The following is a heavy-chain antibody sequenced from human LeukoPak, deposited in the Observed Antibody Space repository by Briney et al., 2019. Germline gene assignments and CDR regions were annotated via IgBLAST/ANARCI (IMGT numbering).Heavy chain of an antibody. Sequence: KTSETLSLTCAVYGGSFSGYYWSWIRQPPGKGLEWIGEINHSGSTNYNPSLKSRVTISVDTSKNQFSLKLSSVTAADTAVYYCASESVVTHYFDYWGQGTLVTVSS. J-gene: IGHJ4*02. V-gene: IGHV4-34*01. CDR1: GGSFSGYY. CDR2: INHSGST. CDR3: ASESVVTHYFDY. D-gene: IGHD3-22*01.